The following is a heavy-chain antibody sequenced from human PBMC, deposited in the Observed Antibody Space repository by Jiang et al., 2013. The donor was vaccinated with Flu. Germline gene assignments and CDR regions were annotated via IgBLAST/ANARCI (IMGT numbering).Heavy chain of an antibody. CDR3: AKDILRVVTAGYDS. Sequence: GGSLRLSCAASGFSFSSYAMSWVRQAPGKGLEWVTAISGRGGSTYYADSVKGRFTISRDNSENTLYLHMDSLRAEDTALYYCAKDILRVVTAGYDSWGQGTLVTVSS. J-gene: IGHJ4*02. D-gene: IGHD2-21*02. CDR1: GFSFSSYA. V-gene: IGHV3-23*01. CDR2: ISGRGGST.